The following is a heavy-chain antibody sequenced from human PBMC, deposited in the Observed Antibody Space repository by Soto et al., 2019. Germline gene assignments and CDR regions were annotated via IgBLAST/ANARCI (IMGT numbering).Heavy chain of an antibody. J-gene: IGHJ6*03. CDR1: GGTFSSYT. Sequence: GASVKVSCKASGGTFSSYTISWVRQAPGQGLEWMGRIIPILGIANYAQKFQGRVTITADKSTSTAYVELSSLRSEDTAVYYCARDRGKRVNGYMDVWGKGTTVTVSS. D-gene: IGHD2-8*01. CDR3: ARDRGKRVNGYMDV. CDR2: IIPILGIA. V-gene: IGHV1-69*04.